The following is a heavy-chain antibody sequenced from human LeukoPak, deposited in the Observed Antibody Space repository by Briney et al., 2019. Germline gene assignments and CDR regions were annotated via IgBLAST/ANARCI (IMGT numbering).Heavy chain of an antibody. CDR3: AKRQIAVAGTGGAHLDY. J-gene: IGHJ4*02. CDR1: GFTFSSYS. Sequence: GGSLRLSCAASGFTFSSYSMNWVRQAPGKGLEWVSSISSSSSYIYYADSVKGRFTISRDNAKNSLYLQMNSLRAEDTAVYYCAKRQIAVAGTGGAHLDYWGQGTLVTVSS. D-gene: IGHD6-19*01. CDR2: ISSSSSYI. V-gene: IGHV3-21*04.